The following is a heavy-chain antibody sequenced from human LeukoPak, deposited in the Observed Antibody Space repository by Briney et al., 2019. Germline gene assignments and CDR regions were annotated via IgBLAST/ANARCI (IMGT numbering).Heavy chain of an antibody. J-gene: IGHJ4*02. D-gene: IGHD2-2*01. Sequence: GGSLRLSFAASRFPFSNYGMEWVRPAPGKGLGWVALILNDGNNKHYADSVKGRFSISRDNSKNTLYLQMNSLRAEDTAVYYCARHIWKGSCRSTSCSSLDYWGQGTLVTVSS. V-gene: IGHV3-33*01. CDR2: ILNDGNNK. CDR3: ARHIWKGSCRSTSCSSLDY. CDR1: RFPFSNYG.